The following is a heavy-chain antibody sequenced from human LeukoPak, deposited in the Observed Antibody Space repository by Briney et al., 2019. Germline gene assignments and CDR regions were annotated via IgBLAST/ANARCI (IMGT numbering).Heavy chain of an antibody. V-gene: IGHV1-69*05. CDR1: GYTFTSYG. Sequence: GASVKVSCKASGYTFTSYGISWVRQAPGQGLEWMGRIIPIFGTANYAQKFQGRVTITTDESTSTAYMELSSLRSEDTAVYYCARAPDYGDYYYYYMDVWGKGTTVTVSS. CDR3: ARAPDYGDYYYYYMDV. J-gene: IGHJ6*03. CDR2: IIPIFGTA. D-gene: IGHD4-17*01.